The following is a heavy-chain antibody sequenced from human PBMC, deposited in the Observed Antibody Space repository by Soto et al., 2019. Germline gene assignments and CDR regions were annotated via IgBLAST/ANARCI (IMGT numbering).Heavy chain of an antibody. CDR3: ARDDYDYVWVSYRCSGPDAFGI. V-gene: IGHV4-34*01. J-gene: IGHJ3*02. CDR1: GGTVSGYY. CDR2: INHSGST. D-gene: IGHD3-16*02. Sequence: PSETLSLTCAVYGGTVSGYYYSWIRQPPGKGLEWIGEINHSGSTNYNPSLKSRVTISVDTSKNQFSLKLSSVTAADTAVYYCARDDYDYVWVSYRCSGPDAFGIWGQGTMVTVSS.